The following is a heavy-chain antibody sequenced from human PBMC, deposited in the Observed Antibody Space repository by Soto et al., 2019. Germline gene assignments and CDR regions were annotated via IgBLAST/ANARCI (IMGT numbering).Heavy chain of an antibody. V-gene: IGHV4-34*01. CDR2: INHSGST. CDR3: ARDKITGLFDY. Sequence: SETLSLTCAVYGGSFSGYYWTWIRQPPGTGLEWIGEINHSGSTNYNPSLKSRVTISVDTSKNQFSLKLTSVTAADTAVYYCARDKITGLFDYWGQGTLVPSP. D-gene: IGHD2-8*02. CDR1: GGSFSGYY. J-gene: IGHJ4*02.